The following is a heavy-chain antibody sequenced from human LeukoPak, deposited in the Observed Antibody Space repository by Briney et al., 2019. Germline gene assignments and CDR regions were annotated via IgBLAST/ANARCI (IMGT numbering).Heavy chain of an antibody. CDR3: AANSWMLGMDV. Sequence: GGSLRPSCAASGFTFSSHWMHWVRQAPGKGPVWVSHINSDGSNTGYADSVKGRFTSSRDNAKNTLYLQMNSLGADDTAVYYCAANSWMLGMDVWGQGTTVTVSS. CDR1: GFTFSSHW. CDR2: INSDGSNT. D-gene: IGHD2-8*01. J-gene: IGHJ6*02. V-gene: IGHV3-74*01.